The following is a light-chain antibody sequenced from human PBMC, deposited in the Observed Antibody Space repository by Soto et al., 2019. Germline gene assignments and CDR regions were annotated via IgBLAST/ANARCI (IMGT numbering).Light chain of an antibody. J-gene: IGKJ1*01. V-gene: IGKV2-30*02. Sequence: EVVMTQSPLSLPVTLGQPASISCRSSQSLVHSNGNTFLTWFQQRPGQSPRRLIYKVSIRDSGVPDRFSGSGSGTDFTLKISRVEAEDVGVYYCMQGTYAPKTFGQGTMVEI. CDR2: KVS. CDR3: MQGTYAPKT. CDR1: QSLVHSNGNTF.